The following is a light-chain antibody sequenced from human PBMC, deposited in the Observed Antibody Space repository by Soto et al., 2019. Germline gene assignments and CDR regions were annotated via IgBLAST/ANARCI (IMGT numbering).Light chain of an antibody. CDR1: QSVSSY. CDR2: DAS. Sequence: EILLTQSPATLSLSPGDRATLSCRAGQSVSSYLAWYQQKPGQAPRLLISDASYRATGIPARFSGSGSGTDFTLTISSLEPEDFEIYYCQQRSNWPITFGQGTRLEIK. V-gene: IGKV3-11*01. CDR3: QQRSNWPIT. J-gene: IGKJ5*01.